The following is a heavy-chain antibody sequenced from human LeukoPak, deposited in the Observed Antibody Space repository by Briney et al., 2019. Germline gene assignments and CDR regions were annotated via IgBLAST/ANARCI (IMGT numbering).Heavy chain of an antibody. CDR1: GGSVSSGTYY. V-gene: IGHV4-61*01. Sequence: SETLSLICTVSGGSVSSGTYYWSWIRQPPGKGLEWIGYIYYSGSTNYNPSLKSRVTISVDTSKNQWALKLSSVTTADTAVYYCTRSTNLEAFDIWGQGTMVTVSS. D-gene: IGHD2-8*01. CDR3: TRSTNLEAFDI. CDR2: IYYSGST. J-gene: IGHJ3*02.